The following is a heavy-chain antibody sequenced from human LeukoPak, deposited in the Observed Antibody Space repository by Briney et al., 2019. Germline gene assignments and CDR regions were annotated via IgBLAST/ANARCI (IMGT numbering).Heavy chain of an antibody. D-gene: IGHD2-2*01. J-gene: IGHJ6*03. CDR1: GGSISSYY. V-gene: IGHV4-59*01. Sequence: SETLSLTCTVSGGSISSYYWSWIRQPPGKGLEWIGYIYYSGSTNYNPSLKSRVTISVDTSKNQFSLKLSSVTAADTAVYYCARVRRMYPYYYMDVWGKGTTVTVSS. CDR3: ARVRRMYPYYYMDV. CDR2: IYYSGST.